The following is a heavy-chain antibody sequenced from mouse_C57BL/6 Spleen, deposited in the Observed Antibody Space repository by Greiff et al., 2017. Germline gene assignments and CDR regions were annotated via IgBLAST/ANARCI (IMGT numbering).Heavy chain of an antibody. CDR3: AREGGGH. J-gene: IGHJ4*01. Sequence: QVQLQQSGAELVRPGTSVKVSCKASGYAFTNYLIEWVQQRPGQGLEWIGVINPGSGGTYYNEKFKGKATLTADKSSSTAYLQLSSLTSEDSAVYFCAREGGGHWGKGTSVTVSS. V-gene: IGHV1-54*01. CDR2: INPGSGGT. CDR1: GYAFTNYL.